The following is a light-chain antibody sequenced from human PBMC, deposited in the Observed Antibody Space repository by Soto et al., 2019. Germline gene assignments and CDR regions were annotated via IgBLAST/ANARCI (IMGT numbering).Light chain of an antibody. CDR3: MQALHTAWT. J-gene: IGKJ1*01. CDR1: QSLLHSNGYNY. Sequence: DIVMTQSPLSLPVTPGEPASISCRSSQSLLHSNGYNYLDWYLQKPGQSPQLLIYLGSNRASGVPDRFSGSGSGTDFTQKISRVEAEDVGVYYCMQALHTAWTFGQGTKVEIK. CDR2: LGS. V-gene: IGKV2-28*01.